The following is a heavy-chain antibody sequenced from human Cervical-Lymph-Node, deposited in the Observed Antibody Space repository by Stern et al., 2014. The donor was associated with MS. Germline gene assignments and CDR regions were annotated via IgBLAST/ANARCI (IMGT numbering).Heavy chain of an antibody. Sequence: QITLKESGPTLVKPTQTLTLTCTFSGFSLSTSGVGVGWIRQPPGKALEWLALIYWDDDKRYSPSLKSRLTITKDTSKNQVVLTMTNMDPVDTATYYCAHRLGYVYRWYFDLWARGPLVPVSS. CDR3: AHRLGYVYRWYFDL. CDR1: GFSLSTSGVG. V-gene: IGHV2-5*02. CDR2: IYWDDDK. D-gene: IGHD5-18*01. J-gene: IGHJ2*01.